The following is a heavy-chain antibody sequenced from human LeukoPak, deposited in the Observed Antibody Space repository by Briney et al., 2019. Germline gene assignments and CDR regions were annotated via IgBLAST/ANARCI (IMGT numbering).Heavy chain of an antibody. D-gene: IGHD2-8*01. CDR2: INTDGTSR. CDR1: GFTISSYW. Sequence: GGSLRLSCAASGFTISSYWMHWVRQAPGKGLVWVSRINTDGTSRSYADSVKGRFTISRDSAKNTLYLQMNSLRAEDTAVYYCARDQHGPLDYWGQGTLVTVSS. CDR3: ARDQHGPLDY. V-gene: IGHV3-74*01. J-gene: IGHJ4*02.